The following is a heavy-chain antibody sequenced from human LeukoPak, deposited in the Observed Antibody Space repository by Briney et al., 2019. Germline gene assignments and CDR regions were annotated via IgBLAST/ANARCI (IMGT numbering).Heavy chain of an antibody. V-gene: IGHV3-23*01. CDR2: ISGSGGST. D-gene: IGHD3-10*01. Sequence: GGSLRLSCAASGFTFSSYAMSWVRHAPGKGLEWVSAISGSGGSTYYADSVKGRFTISRDNSKNTLYLQMNSLRAEDTAVYYCAKPGYGSGSYPPYGMDVWGQGTTVTVSS. CDR3: AKPGYGSGSYPPYGMDV. J-gene: IGHJ6*02. CDR1: GFTFSSYA.